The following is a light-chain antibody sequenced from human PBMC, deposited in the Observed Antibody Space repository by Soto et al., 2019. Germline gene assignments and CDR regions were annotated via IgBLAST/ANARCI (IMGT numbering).Light chain of an antibody. CDR3: QQRSNWPPSLT. CDR1: QSVSSY. Sequence: EIVLTQSPATLSLSPGERATLSCRASQSVSSYLAWYQQKPGQAPRLLICDASNRATGIPARFSGSGSGTDCSLASSSLEPEDFAVYYCQQRSNWPPSLTFGGGTKVELK. J-gene: IGKJ4*01. V-gene: IGKV3-11*01. CDR2: DAS.